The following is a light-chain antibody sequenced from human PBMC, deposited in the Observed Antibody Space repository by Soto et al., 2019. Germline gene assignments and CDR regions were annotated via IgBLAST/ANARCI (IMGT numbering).Light chain of an antibody. CDR2: DAS. Sequence: EIVLTQSPATLSLSPGERATLSCRASQSVSTYLAWYQQKPGQAPRLLIYDASNGATGIPARFSGSGSGTDFTLTISSLAPAHFAVYFCQQRGNWPLTFGGGTKVEIK. V-gene: IGKV3-11*01. J-gene: IGKJ4*01. CDR1: QSVSTY. CDR3: QQRGNWPLT.